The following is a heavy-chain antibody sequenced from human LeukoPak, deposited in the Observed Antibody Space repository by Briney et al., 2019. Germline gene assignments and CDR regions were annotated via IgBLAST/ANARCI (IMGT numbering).Heavy chain of an antibody. Sequence: ASVKVSCKASGYTFTGYYMHWVRQAPGQGLERMGWINPNSGGTNYAQKFQGRVTMTRDTSINTAHMELSRLRSDDTAVYYCARDSSSSGGAFDYWGQGTLVTVSS. CDR1: GYTFTGYY. V-gene: IGHV1-2*02. CDR2: INPNSGGT. CDR3: ARDSSSSGGAFDY. D-gene: IGHD6-6*01. J-gene: IGHJ4*02.